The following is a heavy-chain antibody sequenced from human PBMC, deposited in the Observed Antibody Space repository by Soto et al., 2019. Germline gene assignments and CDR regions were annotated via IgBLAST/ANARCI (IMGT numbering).Heavy chain of an antibody. CDR2: ISAYNGNT. D-gene: IGHD2-15*01. CDR1: GYTFTSYG. CDR3: ARVVRVYCSGGSCRQRGYFDL. V-gene: IGHV1-18*01. J-gene: IGHJ2*01. Sequence: QVQLVQSGAEVKKPGASVKVSCKASGYTFTSYGISWVRQAPGQGLEGMGWISAYNGNTNDAQKLQVRVTMTTDTSTSTAYMELRSLRSDDTAVYYCARVVRVYCSGGSCRQRGYFDLWGRGTLVTVSS.